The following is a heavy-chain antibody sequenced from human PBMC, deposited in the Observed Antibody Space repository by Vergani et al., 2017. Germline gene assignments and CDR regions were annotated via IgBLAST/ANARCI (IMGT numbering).Heavy chain of an antibody. V-gene: IGHV1-69-2*01. CDR2: VDPEDGET. CDR3: ATPQTVTTGGMEV. CDR1: GYTFTDHY. J-gene: IGHJ6*02. Sequence: EVQLVQSGAEVKKPGATMKISCKVSGYTFTDHYMHWVKQAPGKGLEWMGLVDPEDGETIYAEKFKGRVTIAADTSTDTAHLELSSLRSEDTAFSYCATPQTVTTGGMEVWVQGTTVIVSS. D-gene: IGHD4-17*01.